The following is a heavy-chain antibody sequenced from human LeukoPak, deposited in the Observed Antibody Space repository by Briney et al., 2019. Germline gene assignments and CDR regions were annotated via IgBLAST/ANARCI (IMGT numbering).Heavy chain of an antibody. CDR2: IIPIFGTA. J-gene: IGHJ4*02. D-gene: IGHD1-26*01. CDR3: AVEGGSYDADY. V-gene: IGHV1-69*05. CDR1: GGTFSSYA. Sequence: ASVKASCKASGGTFSSYAISWVRQAPGQGLEWMGGIIPIFGTANYAQKFQGRVTITTDESTSTAYMELSSLGSEDTAVYYCAVEGGSYDADYWGQGTLVTVSS.